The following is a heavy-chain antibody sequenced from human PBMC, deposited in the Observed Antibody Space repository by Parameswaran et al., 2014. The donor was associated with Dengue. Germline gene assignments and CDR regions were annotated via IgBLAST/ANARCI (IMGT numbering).Heavy chain of an antibody. J-gene: IGHJ3*02. V-gene: IGHV3-9*01. CDR1: GFTFDDYS. CDR2: ISGNSGSI. D-gene: IGHD3-10*01. Sequence: SLKISCAASGFTFDDYSMHWVRQAPGKGLEWVSGISGNSGSIVYGDSVKGRFTISRDNAKNSLYLQMDSLRAEDTGLYYCGKSMVRGLSAFEIWGQGTMVTVSS. CDR3: GKSMVRGLSAFEI.